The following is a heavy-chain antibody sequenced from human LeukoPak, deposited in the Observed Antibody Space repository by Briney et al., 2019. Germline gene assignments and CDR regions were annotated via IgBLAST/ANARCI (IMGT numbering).Heavy chain of an antibody. CDR1: GYTFTGYY. Sequence: ASVKVSCKAPGYTFTGYYMHWVRQAPGQGLEWMGWINPNSGGTNYAQKFQGRVTMTRDTSISTAYMELSRLRSDDTAVYYCARDLLYGGRGVYDSSGYYSYYYYMDVWGKGTTVTISS. V-gene: IGHV1-2*02. CDR3: ARDLLYGGRGVYDSSGYYSYYYYMDV. CDR2: INPNSGGT. D-gene: IGHD3-22*01. J-gene: IGHJ6*03.